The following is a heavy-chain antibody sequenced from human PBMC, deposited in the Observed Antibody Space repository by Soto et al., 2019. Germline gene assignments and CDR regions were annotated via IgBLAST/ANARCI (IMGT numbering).Heavy chain of an antibody. J-gene: IGHJ4*02. CDR1: GFTFSDYA. CDR2: ISGSGSNT. Sequence: EVQLLESGGGLVQPGGSLRLSCAASGFTFSDYAMSWVRQAPGKGLAWVSTISGSGSNTYYADTVKGRFTISRDNSQNTLYLQMNSLRAEDTAVYYCAKERTGKVYYWGQGTLVTVSS. CDR3: AKERTGKVYY. D-gene: IGHD1-20*01. V-gene: IGHV3-23*01.